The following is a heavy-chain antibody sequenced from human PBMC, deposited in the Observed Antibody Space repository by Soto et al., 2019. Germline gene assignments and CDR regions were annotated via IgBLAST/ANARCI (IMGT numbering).Heavy chain of an antibody. CDR2: ISYDGSNK. CDR3: ARESRAAGPPRVYYYYGMDV. V-gene: IGHV3-30*03. J-gene: IGHJ6*02. Sequence: GGSLRLSCAASGFTFSSYGMHWVRQAPGKGLEWVAVISYDGSNKYYADSVKGRFTISRDNSKNTLYLQMNSLRAEDTAVYYYARESRAAGPPRVYYYYGMDVWGQGTTVTVSS. CDR1: GFTFSSYG. D-gene: IGHD6-6*01.